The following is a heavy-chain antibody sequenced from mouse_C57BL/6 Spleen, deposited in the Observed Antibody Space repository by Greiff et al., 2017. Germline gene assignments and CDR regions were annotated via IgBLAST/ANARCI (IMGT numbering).Heavy chain of an antibody. D-gene: IGHD1-1*01. J-gene: IGHJ4*01. Sequence: QVQLQQSGAELARPGASVKLSCKASGYTFTSYGISWVKQRTGQGLEWIGEIYPRSGNTYYNEKFKGKATLTADKSSSTAYMELRSLTSEDSAVYFCAGIYYGSSYDYYAMDYWGQGTSVTVAS. V-gene: IGHV1-81*01. CDR3: AGIYYGSSYDYYAMDY. CDR2: IYPRSGNT. CDR1: GYTFTSYG.